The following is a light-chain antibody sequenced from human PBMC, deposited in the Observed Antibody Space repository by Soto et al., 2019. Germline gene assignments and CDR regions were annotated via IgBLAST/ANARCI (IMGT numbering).Light chain of an antibody. V-gene: IGKV1-39*01. Sequence: DIQMTQSPSSLSASLGDRVTITCRASQSISVYLTWYQQKPGKAPQLLIYAASFLETGVPSRFSGSGSGADFTLTISSLQPEDFATYYCQQSCVSPYTFGQGTNLDIK. CDR3: QQSCVSPYT. CDR1: QSISVY. CDR2: AAS. J-gene: IGKJ2*01.